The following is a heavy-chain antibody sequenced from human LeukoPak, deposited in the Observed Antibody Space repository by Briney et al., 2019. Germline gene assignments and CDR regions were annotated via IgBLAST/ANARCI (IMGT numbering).Heavy chain of an antibody. CDR2: INSDGTNT. CDR3: AKDRGSSWG. V-gene: IGHV3-74*01. Sequence: GGSLRLSCAASGFTFHFYWMHWVRQAPGKGLVWVSRINSDGTNTTYADSVKGRFTISRDNSKNTLYLQMNSLRAEDTAVYYCAKDRGSSWGWGQGTLVTVSS. J-gene: IGHJ4*02. D-gene: IGHD6-13*01. CDR1: GFTFHFYW.